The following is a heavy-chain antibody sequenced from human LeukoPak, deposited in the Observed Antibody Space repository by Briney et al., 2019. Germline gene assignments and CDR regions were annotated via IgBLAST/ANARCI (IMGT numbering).Heavy chain of an antibody. J-gene: IGHJ6*03. CDR3: ARGRSYYDFWSGYYPRYYYYYMDV. CDR1: GYTFTSYD. CDR2: MNPNSGNT. Sequence: ASVKVSCKASGYTFTSYDINWVRQATGQGLEWMGWMNPNSGNTGYAQKLQGRVTMTTDTSTSTAYMELRSLRSDDTAVYYCARGRSYYDFWSGYYPRYYYYYMDVWGKGTTVTVSS. D-gene: IGHD3-3*01. V-gene: IGHV1-8*02.